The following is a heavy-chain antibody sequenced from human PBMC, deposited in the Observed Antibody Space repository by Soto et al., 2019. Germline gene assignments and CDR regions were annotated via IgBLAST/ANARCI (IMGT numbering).Heavy chain of an antibody. CDR2: ISGSSSYI. V-gene: IGHV3-21*01. Sequence: PGGSLRLSCAASGFTFSSYAMSWVRQAPGKGLEWVSAISGSSSYIYYADSVKGRFTISRDNAKNSLYLQMNSLRAEDTAVYYCARDLFYYDSSGSENWFDPWGQGTLVTVSS. CDR1: GFTFSSYA. J-gene: IGHJ5*02. CDR3: ARDLFYYDSSGSENWFDP. D-gene: IGHD3-22*01.